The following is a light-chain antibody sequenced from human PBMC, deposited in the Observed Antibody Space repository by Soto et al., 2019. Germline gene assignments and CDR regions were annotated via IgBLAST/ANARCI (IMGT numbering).Light chain of an antibody. CDR3: QQYGISPGT. Sequence: ENVLTQSPGTLSSSPGERATLSCRASQIVTSNYLAWYQQKPGQAPRLLIFGASIRATGLPDRFSGGGSGTDFTLTISRLEPEDFAVYYCQQYGISPGTFGQGTKVDIK. CDR1: QIVTSNY. J-gene: IGKJ1*01. CDR2: GAS. V-gene: IGKV3-20*01.